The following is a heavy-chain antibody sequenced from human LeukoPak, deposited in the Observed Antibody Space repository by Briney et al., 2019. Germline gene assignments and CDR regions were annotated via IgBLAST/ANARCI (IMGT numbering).Heavy chain of an antibody. Sequence: ASVKVSCKASGYTFTSYGISWVRQAPGQGLEWMGWISAYNGNTNYAQKLQGRVTMTTDTSTSTAYMELRSLRSDDTAVYYCATTYYDFWSGYLDAFDIWGQGTLVTVSS. CDR3: ATTYYDFWSGYLDAFDI. V-gene: IGHV1-18*01. D-gene: IGHD3-3*01. CDR1: GYTFTSYG. CDR2: ISAYNGNT. J-gene: IGHJ4*02.